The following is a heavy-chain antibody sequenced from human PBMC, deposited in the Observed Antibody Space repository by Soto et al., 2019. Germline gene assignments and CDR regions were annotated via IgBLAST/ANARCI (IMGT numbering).Heavy chain of an antibody. CDR3: ARTVVLMVHATGYFDY. CDR2: INHSGST. V-gene: IGHV4-34*01. D-gene: IGHD2-8*01. CDR1: GGSFSGYY. Sequence: SETLSLTCAVYGGSFSGYYWSWIRQPPGKGLEWIGEINHSGSTNYNPSLKSRVTISVDTSKNQFSLKLSSVTAADTAVYYCARTVVLMVHATGYFDYWGQGTLVTVSS. J-gene: IGHJ4*02.